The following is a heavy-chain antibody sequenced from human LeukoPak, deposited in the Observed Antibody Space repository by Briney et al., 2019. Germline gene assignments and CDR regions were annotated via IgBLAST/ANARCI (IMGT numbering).Heavy chain of an antibody. CDR2: IYYTGST. V-gene: IGHV4-39*01. Sequence: SETLSLTCSVSGASLSTSPYYWGWIRQPPGKGLEWIGNIYYTGSTYYNVSLNSRVTISIDTSKNLFSLRLNSMTAADTAVYYCARSSWSLFDYWGQGTLVTVSS. D-gene: IGHD1-26*01. J-gene: IGHJ4*02. CDR3: ARSSWSLFDY. CDR1: GASLSTSPYY.